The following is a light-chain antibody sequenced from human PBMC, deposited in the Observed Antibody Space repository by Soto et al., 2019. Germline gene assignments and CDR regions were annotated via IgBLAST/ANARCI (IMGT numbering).Light chain of an antibody. CDR1: QSVGRNY. J-gene: IGKJ4*01. Sequence: IVLTQSPGTLSLSPGESATLSCRASQSVGRNYLAWFQHKPDQAPRLLIYDASNRATGVPDRFSGSGSGTDFTLSVTRLEPEDFAVYYCHQYAVSPPTFGGGTTVEIK. CDR2: DAS. CDR3: HQYAVSPPT. V-gene: IGKV3-20*01.